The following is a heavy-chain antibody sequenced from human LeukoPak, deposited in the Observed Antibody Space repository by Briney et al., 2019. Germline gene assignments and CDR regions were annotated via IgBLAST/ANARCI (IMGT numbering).Heavy chain of an antibody. CDR2: IHYDGSNK. V-gene: IGHV3-30*02. CDR1: GFTFSTYG. Sequence: GGSLRLSCAASGFTFSTYGMHWVRQAPGKGLEWVTFIHYDGSNKYYADSVKGRFTISRNNSKNTLYLQMNSLRAEDTAVYYCAKVGIGDSVSRDYYYMDVWGKGTTVTISS. J-gene: IGHJ6*03. CDR3: AKVGIGDSVSRDYYYMDV. D-gene: IGHD3-10*01.